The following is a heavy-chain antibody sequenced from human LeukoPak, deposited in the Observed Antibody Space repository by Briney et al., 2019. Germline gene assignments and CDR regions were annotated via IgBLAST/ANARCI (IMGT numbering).Heavy chain of an antibody. V-gene: IGHV3-23*01. CDR2: ISGSGGST. CDR3: ARRASYDGTIFYFDY. CDR1: GFTFSSYA. J-gene: IGHJ4*02. Sequence: GGSLRLSCAASGFTFSSYAMSWVRQAPGKGLEWVSTISGSGGSTYYPDSVKGRFTISRDNSKNTLYLQMNSLRAEDTAVYYCARRASYDGTIFYFDYWGLGTLVTVSS. D-gene: IGHD3-22*01.